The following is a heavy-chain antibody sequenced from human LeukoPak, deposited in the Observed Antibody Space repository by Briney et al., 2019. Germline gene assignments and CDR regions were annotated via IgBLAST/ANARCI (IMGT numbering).Heavy chain of an antibody. D-gene: IGHD2-21*02. CDR2: ISSSSSYI. CDR3: ARDLVVVTAFDY. J-gene: IGHJ4*02. CDR1: GFTFSSYS. V-gene: IGHV3-21*01. Sequence: NPGGSLRLSCAASGFTFSSYSMNWVRQAPGKGLEWVSSISSSSSYIYYADSVKGRFTISRDNAKNSLYLQMNSLRAEDTAVYYCARDLVVVTAFDYWGQGTLVTVSS.